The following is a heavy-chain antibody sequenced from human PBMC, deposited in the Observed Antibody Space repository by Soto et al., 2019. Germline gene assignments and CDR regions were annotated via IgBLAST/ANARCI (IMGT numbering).Heavy chain of an antibody. D-gene: IGHD2-2*01. CDR1: GFTFSNYG. Sequence: GGSLRLSCAASGFTFSNYGMSWVRQAPGKGLEWVSALPEIGTNTYYADSVKGRFTISRDNSKNTLFLQVNSLRAEDTALYYCAKGPDSTGVYWGQGTLVTVSS. V-gene: IGHV3-23*01. CDR2: LPEIGTNT. J-gene: IGHJ4*02. CDR3: AKGPDSTGVY.